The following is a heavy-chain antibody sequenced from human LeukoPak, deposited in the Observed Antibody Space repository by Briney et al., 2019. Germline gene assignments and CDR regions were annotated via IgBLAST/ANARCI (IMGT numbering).Heavy chain of an antibody. Sequence: GGSLRLSCAASGFTFSSYSMNWVRQAPGEGLEWVSSISSSSSNIYYADSVKGRFTISRDNAKNSLYLQMNSLRVEDTAVYYCARCTTGRTFGSLREIKRSREIDYWGQGTLVTVSS. CDR2: ISSSSSNI. CDR3: ARCTTGRTFGSLREIKRSREIDY. D-gene: IGHD1-1*01. V-gene: IGHV3-21*01. J-gene: IGHJ4*02. CDR1: GFTFSSYS.